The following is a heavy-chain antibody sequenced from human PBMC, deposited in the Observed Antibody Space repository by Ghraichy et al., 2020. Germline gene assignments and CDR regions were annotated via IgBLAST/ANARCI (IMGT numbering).Heavy chain of an antibody. CDR1: GGSFSGYY. Sequence: SETLSLTCAVYGGSFSGYYWSWIRQPPGKGLEWIGEINHSGSTNYNPSLKSRVTISVDTSKNQFSLKLSSVTAADTAVYYCATHLLTITGAFDIWGQGTMVTVSS. D-gene: IGHD3-10*01. CDR3: ATHLLTITGAFDI. CDR2: INHSGST. V-gene: IGHV4-34*01. J-gene: IGHJ3*02.